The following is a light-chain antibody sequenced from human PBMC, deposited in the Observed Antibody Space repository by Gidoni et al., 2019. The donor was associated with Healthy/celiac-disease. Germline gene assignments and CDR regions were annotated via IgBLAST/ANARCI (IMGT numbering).Light chain of an antibody. V-gene: IGKV3-20*01. CDR2: GAS. Sequence: EIVLTQSPGTLSLSPGERATLSCRARQSVSSSYLAWYQQKPGQAPRLLIYGASSRATGIPDRFSGSGSGTDFTLTISRLEPEDFAVYYCQQYGSSPLFTFXPXTKVDIK. J-gene: IGKJ3*01. CDR3: QQYGSSPLFT. CDR1: QSVSSSY.